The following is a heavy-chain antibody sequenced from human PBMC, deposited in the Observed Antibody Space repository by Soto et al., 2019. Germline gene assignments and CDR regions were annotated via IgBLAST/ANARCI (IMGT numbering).Heavy chain of an antibody. Sequence: VQLVESGGGVVQPGRSLRLSCAASGFTFSDYAMHWVRQAPGKGLEWVAVVSHDGRNTHYADSVKGRFTISRDSPKNTLSLEMTSLLADDTAVYYCAKGGRQWLVTSDFNYWGQGALVTFSS. V-gene: IGHV3-30*18. CDR3: AKGGRQWLVTSDFNY. D-gene: IGHD6-19*01. CDR2: VSHDGRNT. CDR1: GFTFSDYA. J-gene: IGHJ4*02.